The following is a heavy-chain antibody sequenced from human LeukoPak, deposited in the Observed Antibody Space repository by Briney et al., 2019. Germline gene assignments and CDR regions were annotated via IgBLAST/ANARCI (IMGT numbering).Heavy chain of an antibody. J-gene: IGHJ4*02. CDR2: IYHSGST. CDR3: ARDAKPHPDAGVYWFDY. D-gene: IGHD2-8*02. CDR1: GGSISNYY. Sequence: SETLSLTCTVSGGSISNYYWSWIRQPPGKGLEWIGEIYHSGSTNYNPSLKSRVTISVDKSKNQFSLKLSSVTAADTAVYYCARDAKPHPDAGVYWFDYWGQGTLVTVSS. V-gene: IGHV4-59*12.